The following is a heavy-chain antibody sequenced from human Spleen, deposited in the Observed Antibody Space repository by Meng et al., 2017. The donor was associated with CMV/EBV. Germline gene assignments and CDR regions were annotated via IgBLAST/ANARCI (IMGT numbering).Heavy chain of an antibody. CDR2: IKSNTGGT. J-gene: IGHJ4*02. D-gene: IGHD2-2*01. Sequence: ASVKVSCKASGYTFIGYYIHWVRQAPGQGLEWMGWIKSNTGGTNYAQKFQGRVTMTRDTSISTAYMDLRRLKSDDTAVYYCASSSNSAWTPYWGQGTLVTVSS. CDR1: GYTFIGYY. V-gene: IGHV1-2*02. CDR3: ASSSNSAWTPY.